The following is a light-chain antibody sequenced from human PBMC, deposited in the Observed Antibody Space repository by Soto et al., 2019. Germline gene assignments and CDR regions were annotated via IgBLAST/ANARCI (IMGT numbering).Light chain of an antibody. CDR1: QSLLYNNTYNY. V-gene: IGKV2-28*01. CDR2: FGS. CDR3: MQALQSLT. Sequence: EIVMTQSALTLPVTPGEPASISCRSSQSLLYNNTYNYLDWYVQKPGQSPQLLIYFGSNRAPGVPDRFSGSGSGTDFTLKINRVEAEDVGTYYCMQALQSLTCGQGTRLEIK. J-gene: IGKJ5*01.